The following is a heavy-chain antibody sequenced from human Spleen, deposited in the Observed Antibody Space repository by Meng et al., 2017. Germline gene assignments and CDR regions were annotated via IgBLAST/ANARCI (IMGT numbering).Heavy chain of an antibody. CDR1: GFIFSSYA. Sequence: GRPVESGGGVVQPWRSLRLSCAASGFIFSSYAMHWVRQAPGKGLDWVAVISYEGSNKYYGDSVKGRITISRDNSKNTLYLQMNSLRAEDTAVYYCASGDGSGNYLPFDYWGQGTLVTVSS. D-gene: IGHD3-10*01. CDR2: ISYEGSNK. J-gene: IGHJ4*02. CDR3: ASGDGSGNYLPFDY. V-gene: IGHV3-30*01.